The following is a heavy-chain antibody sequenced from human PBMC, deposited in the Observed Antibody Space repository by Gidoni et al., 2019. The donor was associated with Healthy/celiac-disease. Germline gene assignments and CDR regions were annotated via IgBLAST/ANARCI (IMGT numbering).Heavy chain of an antibody. J-gene: IGHJ4*02. D-gene: IGHD5-18*01. Sequence: QVQLVESGGGVVQPGRSLRLSCAASGFTFSSYGMHWVRQAPGKGLEWVAVISYDGSNKYYADSVKCRFTISRDNSKNTLYLQMNSLRAEDTAVYYCAKDRDSYGYGGLDYWGQGTLVTVSS. CDR2: ISYDGSNK. V-gene: IGHV3-30*18. CDR3: AKDRDSYGYGGLDY. CDR1: GFTFSSYG.